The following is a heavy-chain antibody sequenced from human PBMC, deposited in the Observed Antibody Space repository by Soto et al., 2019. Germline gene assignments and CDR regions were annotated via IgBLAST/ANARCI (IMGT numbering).Heavy chain of an antibody. D-gene: IGHD6-19*01. CDR1: GFTFSSYG. CDR3: VSSGWYW. CDR2: ISYDGSNK. J-gene: IGHJ4*02. V-gene: IGHV3-30*03. Sequence: QVQLVESGGGVVQPGRSLRLSCAASGFTFSSYGMHWVRQAPGKGLEWVAVISYDGSNKYYADSVKGRFTISRDNSKNTLYLQMNSLRAEDTAVYYFVSSGWYWWGQGTLVTVSS.